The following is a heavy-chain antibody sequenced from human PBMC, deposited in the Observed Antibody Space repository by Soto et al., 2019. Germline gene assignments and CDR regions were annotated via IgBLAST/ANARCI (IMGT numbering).Heavy chain of an antibody. Sequence: QVRLVQSGAEVKRPGASVRVSCEASGYTFRNYGITWVRQVPGQGLEWMGWASAYNRNTNYAPKFEDRVIMTTDTSTGTAHMELRSLRYDDTALYFCARERQWEPLLYWGQGTLVTVSS. CDR3: ARERQWEPLLY. D-gene: IGHD1-26*01. V-gene: IGHV1-18*01. CDR2: ASAYNRNT. CDR1: GYTFRNYG. J-gene: IGHJ4*02.